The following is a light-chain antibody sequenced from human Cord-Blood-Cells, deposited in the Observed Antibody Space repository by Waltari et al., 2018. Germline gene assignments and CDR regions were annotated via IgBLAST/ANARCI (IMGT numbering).Light chain of an antibody. CDR1: QSISSW. CDR3: QQYNSYPYR. Sequence: DIQMTQSPSTLSASVGDRVTIPCRASQSISSWLAWYQQKPGKAPKLLIYKASSLESGVPSRFSGSGSGTEFTLTISSLQPDDFATYYCQQYNSYPYRFGQGTKLEIK. V-gene: IGKV1-5*03. J-gene: IGKJ2*03. CDR2: KAS.